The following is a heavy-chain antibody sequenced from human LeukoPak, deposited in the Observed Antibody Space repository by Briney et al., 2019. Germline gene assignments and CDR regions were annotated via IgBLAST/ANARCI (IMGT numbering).Heavy chain of an antibody. V-gene: IGHV1-8*02. CDR2: MNPNSGNT. J-gene: IGHJ5*02. D-gene: IGHD3-10*01. CDR3: AREITMVPGATGDWFDP. Sequence: ASVKVSCKASGYTFTSYGINWVRQATGQGLEWMGWMNPNSGNTGYAQKFQGRVTMTRNTSISTAYMELSSLRSEDTAVYYCAREITMVPGATGDWFDPWGQGTLVTVSS. CDR1: GYTFTSYG.